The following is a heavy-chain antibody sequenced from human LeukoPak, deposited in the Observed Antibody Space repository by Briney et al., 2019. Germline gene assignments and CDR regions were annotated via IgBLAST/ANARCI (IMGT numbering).Heavy chain of an antibody. CDR1: GYTFTSYD. CDR3: ARGPGYSSGWYWFDP. J-gene: IGHJ5*02. V-gene: IGHV1-8*01. D-gene: IGHD6-19*01. Sequence: ASVKVSCKASGYTFTSYDINWVRQATGQGLEWMGWLNPNSGNTGYAQKFQGRVTMTRNTSISTAYMELSSLRSEDTAVYYCARGPGYSSGWYWFDPWGQGTLVTVSS. CDR2: LNPNSGNT.